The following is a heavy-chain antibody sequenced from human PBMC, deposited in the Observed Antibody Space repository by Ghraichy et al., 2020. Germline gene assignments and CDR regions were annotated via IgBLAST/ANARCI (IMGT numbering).Heavy chain of an antibody. J-gene: IGHJ6*02. CDR2: ITSSSRTK. Sequence: GGSLRLSCVGSGFTFSGYSMNWVRQSPGKGLEWVAYITSSSRTKSYADSVKGRFTISRDNAQNSLYLQMNSLSDEDTAVYYCASGSTVVRFYYYDGLDVWGQGTTVTVSS. D-gene: IGHD4-23*01. CDR3: ASGSTVVRFYYYDGLDV. V-gene: IGHV3-48*02. CDR1: GFTFSGYS.